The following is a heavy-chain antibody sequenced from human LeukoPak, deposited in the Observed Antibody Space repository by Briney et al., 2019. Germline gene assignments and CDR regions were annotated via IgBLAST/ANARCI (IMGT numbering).Heavy chain of an antibody. D-gene: IGHD2-2*01. CDR2: IWYDGSNK. CDR3: ARDREAGVVAEYYFDY. V-gene: IGHV3-33*01. J-gene: IGHJ4*02. Sequence: PGRSLRLSCAASGFIFSSYGMHWVRQAPGKGLEWVAVIWYDGSNKYYADSVKGRFTISRDNSKNTLYLQMNSLRVEDTAVYYCARDREAGVVAEYYFDYWGQGTLVTVSS. CDR1: GFIFSSYG.